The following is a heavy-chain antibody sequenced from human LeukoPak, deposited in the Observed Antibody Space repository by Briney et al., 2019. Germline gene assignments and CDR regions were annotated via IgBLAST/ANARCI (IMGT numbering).Heavy chain of an antibody. V-gene: IGHV3-21*01. J-gene: IGHJ3*02. CDR2: ISSSGIYI. CDR3: ARVEWLRLVGAFDI. Sequence: GGSLRLSCAASGFTFSSHSMNWVRRAPGKGLEWVSSISSSGIYIYYADSVKGRFTISRDNAKNSLYLQMSSLRAEDTAVYYCARVEWLRLVGAFDIWGQGTMVTVSS. CDR1: GFTFSSHS. D-gene: IGHD5-12*01.